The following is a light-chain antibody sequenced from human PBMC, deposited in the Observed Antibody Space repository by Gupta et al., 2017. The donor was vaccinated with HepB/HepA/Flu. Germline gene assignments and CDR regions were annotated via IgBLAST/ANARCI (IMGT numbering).Light chain of an antibody. Sequence: QSVLTQPPSASGNPGQRVTISCSGGSSNIETNYVYWYQQFPGTAPKLLIYWNSQRPSGVPDRFSGSKSGTSAFLAISGLRSEDEANYYCASWDDSLSGPVFGGGTMVTVL. CDR1: SSNIETNY. CDR2: WNS. CDR3: ASWDDSLSGPV. J-gene: IGLJ2*01. V-gene: IGLV1-47*01.